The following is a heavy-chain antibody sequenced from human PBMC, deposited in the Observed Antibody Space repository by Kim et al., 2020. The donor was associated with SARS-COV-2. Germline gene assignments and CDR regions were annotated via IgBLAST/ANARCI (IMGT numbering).Heavy chain of an antibody. CDR1: GGSISSGGYY. V-gene: IGHV4-31*03. CDR2: IYYSGST. CDR3: ARETSTYYYDSSGYYSPITPNEYYLDY. Sequence: SETLSLTCTVSGGSISSGGYYWSWIRQHPGKGLEWIGYIYYSGSTYYNPSLNSRVTISVDTSKNQFSLKLSSVTAADTAVYYCARETSTYYYDSSGYYSPITPNEYYLDYWGQGTLVTVSS. J-gene: IGHJ4*02. D-gene: IGHD3-22*01.